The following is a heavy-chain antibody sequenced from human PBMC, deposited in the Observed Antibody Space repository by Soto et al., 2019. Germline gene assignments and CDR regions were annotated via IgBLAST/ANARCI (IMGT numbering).Heavy chain of an antibody. J-gene: IGHJ4*02. Sequence: PSETLSLTCAVYGGSFSGYYWSWIRQPPGKGLEWIGEINHSGSTNYNPSLKSRVTMSVDTSKKQFSLKVSSVTAADTAVYYCARANDITPSEWGQGTLVTVSS. CDR2: INHSGST. CDR3: ARANDITPSE. CDR1: GGSFSGYY. V-gene: IGHV4-34*01.